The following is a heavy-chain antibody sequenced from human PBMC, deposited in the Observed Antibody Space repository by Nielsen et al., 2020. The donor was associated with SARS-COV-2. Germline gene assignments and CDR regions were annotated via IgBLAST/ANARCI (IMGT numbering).Heavy chain of an antibody. J-gene: IGHJ6*02. CDR1: GFTFSSYG. V-gene: IGHV3-33*01. D-gene: IGHD3-16*01. Sequence: GESLKISCAASGFTFSSYGMHWVRQAPGKGLEWVAVIWYDGSNKYYADSVKGRFTISRDNSKNTLYLQMNSLRAEDTAVYYCARGPAYYDYVWGSSYYYGMDVWGQGTTVTVSS. CDR2: IWYDGSNK. CDR3: ARGPAYYDYVWGSSYYYGMDV.